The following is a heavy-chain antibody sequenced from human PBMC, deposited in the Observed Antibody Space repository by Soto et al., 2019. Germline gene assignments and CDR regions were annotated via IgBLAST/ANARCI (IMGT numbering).Heavy chain of an antibody. J-gene: IGHJ6*02. V-gene: IGHV1-46*01. CDR1: GYTFTSYY. Sequence: QVQLVQSGAEVKKPGASVKVSCKASGYTFTSYYMHWVRQAPGQGLERMGIINPSGGSTSYAQKFQGRVTMTRDTSTSTVYMELSSLRSEDTAVYYCAREDYGSGSHTDGMDVWGQGTTVTVSS. D-gene: IGHD3-10*01. CDR2: INPSGGST. CDR3: AREDYGSGSHTDGMDV.